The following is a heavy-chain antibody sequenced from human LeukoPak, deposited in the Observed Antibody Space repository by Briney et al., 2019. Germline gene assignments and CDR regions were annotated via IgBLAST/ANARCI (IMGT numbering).Heavy chain of an antibody. V-gene: IGHV4-39*07. CDR1: GGSISSSSYY. CDR2: IYYSGST. D-gene: IGHD5-18*01. J-gene: IGHJ5*02. CDR3: ARDESFSVDTVWFDP. Sequence: SETLSLTCTVSGGSISSSSYYWGWIRQPSGKGLEWIGSIYYSGSTYYNPSLKSRVTISVDTSKNQFSLKLSSVTAADTAVYYCARDESFSVDTVWFDPWGQGTLVTVSS.